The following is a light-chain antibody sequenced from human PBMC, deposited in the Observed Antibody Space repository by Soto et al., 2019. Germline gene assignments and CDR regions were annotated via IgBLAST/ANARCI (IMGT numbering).Light chain of an antibody. CDR2: AAS. V-gene: IGKV1-39*01. Sequence: DIQMTQSPSSLSASVGDRVTITCRASQSISSYLNWYQQKPGKAPKLLIYAASSLQSGLPSRFSGSGSGTEFTLTISSLQPEDFATYYCQQANSFPLTFGGGTKVDIK. CDR3: QQANSFPLT. CDR1: QSISSY. J-gene: IGKJ4*01.